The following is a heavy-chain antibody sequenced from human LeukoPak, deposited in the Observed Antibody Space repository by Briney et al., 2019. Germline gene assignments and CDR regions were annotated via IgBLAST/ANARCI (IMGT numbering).Heavy chain of an antibody. CDR2: IYSGGST. V-gene: IGHV3-66*02. CDR3: ASRSPSRTYDFWSGYYLHDAFDI. CDR1: GFTVSSNY. Sequence: GGSLRLSCAASGFTVSSNYMSRVRQAPGKGLECVSVIYSGGSTYYADSVKGRFTISRDNSKNTLYLQMNSLRAEDTAVYYCASRSPSRTYDFWSGYYLHDAFDIWRQGTMVTVSS. D-gene: IGHD3-3*01. J-gene: IGHJ3*02.